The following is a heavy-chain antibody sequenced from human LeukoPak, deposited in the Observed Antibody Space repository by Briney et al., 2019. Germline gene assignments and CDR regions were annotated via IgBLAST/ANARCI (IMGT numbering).Heavy chain of an antibody. CDR1: GFTYSSYA. CDR3: ARDTYYYDSSGYMIDY. D-gene: IGHD3-22*01. CDR2: ISYDGSNK. J-gene: IGHJ4*02. Sequence: GGSLRLSCAASGFTYSSYAMNWVRQAPGKGLEWVAVISYDGSNKYYADSVKGRFTISRDNSKNTLYLQMNSLRAEDTAVYYCARDTYYYDSSGYMIDYWGQGTLVTVSS. V-gene: IGHV3-30-3*01.